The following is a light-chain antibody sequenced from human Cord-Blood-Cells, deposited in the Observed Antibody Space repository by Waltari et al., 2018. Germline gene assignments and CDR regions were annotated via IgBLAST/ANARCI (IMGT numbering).Light chain of an antibody. J-gene: IGLJ2*01. CDR2: DVS. CDR1: SRVVRSYNH. Sequence: QSALTPPASVSGYPGPSITIHCTATSRVVRSYNHLSCYQQHPGKAPKLMIYDVSKLPSGVSNRFSGSKSGNTASLTISGLQAEDEADYYCSSYTSSSRVFGGGTKLTVI. CDR3: SSYTSSSRV. V-gene: IGLV2-14*01.